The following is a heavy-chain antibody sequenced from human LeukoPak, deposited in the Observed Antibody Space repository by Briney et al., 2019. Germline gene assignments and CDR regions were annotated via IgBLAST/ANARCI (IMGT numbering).Heavy chain of an antibody. J-gene: IGHJ3*02. CDR2: IYYSGSP. D-gene: IGHD3-9*01. Sequence: RPSETLSLTCTVSGGSISSYYWRWIRQPPGKGLEWIGYIYYSGSPKYNPSLKSRVTISVDTSKNQFSLKLSSVTAADTAVYYCARHPYDILTGYYVGHAFDIWGQGTMVTVSS. CDR1: GGSISSYY. CDR3: ARHPYDILTGYYVGHAFDI. V-gene: IGHV4-59*08.